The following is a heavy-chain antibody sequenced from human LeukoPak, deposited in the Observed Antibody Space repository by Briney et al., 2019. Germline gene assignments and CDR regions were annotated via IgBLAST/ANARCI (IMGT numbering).Heavy chain of an antibody. CDR2: ISAYNANT. CDR1: GYTFTSYG. Sequence: GASVKVSCKASGYTFTSYGISWVRQAPGQGLEWMGWISAYNANTNYAQKLQGRVTTTTDTSTSTAYMELRSLRSDDTALYYCAREYVPQLYDILTGYYWSSYYFDYWGQGTLVTVSS. J-gene: IGHJ4*02. V-gene: IGHV1-18*01. CDR3: AREYVPQLYDILTGYYWSSYYFDY. D-gene: IGHD3-9*01.